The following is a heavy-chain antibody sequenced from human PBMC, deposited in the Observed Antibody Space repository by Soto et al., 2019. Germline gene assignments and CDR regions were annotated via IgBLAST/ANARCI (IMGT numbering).Heavy chain of an antibody. CDR2: ISSSGSTI. CDR1: GFTFSDYY. CDR3: ARVPLAAAGPYGPGYYYYMDV. J-gene: IGHJ6*03. Sequence: GGSLRFSCAASGFTFSDYYMSWIRQAPGKGLEWVSYISSSGSTIYYADSVKGRFTISRDNAKNSLYLQMNSLRAEDTAVYYCARVPLAAAGPYGPGYYYYMDVWGKGTTVTVSS. D-gene: IGHD6-13*01. V-gene: IGHV3-11*01.